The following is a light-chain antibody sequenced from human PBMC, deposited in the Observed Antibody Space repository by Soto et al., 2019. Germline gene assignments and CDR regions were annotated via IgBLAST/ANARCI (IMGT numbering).Light chain of an antibody. Sequence: IVVTQSPGTLSLSPGERATLSCRASQSVSSSYLAWYQQKPGQAPSLLIYDASYRATGIPARFRGSGSMTDFTLTISSLEPEDFALYYCQQRSNWITFGQGTRLEIK. V-gene: IGKV3D-20*02. J-gene: IGKJ5*01. CDR1: QSVSSSY. CDR2: DAS. CDR3: QQRSNWIT.